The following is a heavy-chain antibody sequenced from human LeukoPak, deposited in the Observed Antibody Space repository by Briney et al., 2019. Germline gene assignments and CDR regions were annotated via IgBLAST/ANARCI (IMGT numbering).Heavy chain of an antibody. J-gene: IGHJ6*03. CDR1: GDSISSSSYY. V-gene: IGHV4-39*07. Sequence: SETLSLTCTVSGDSISSSSYYWEWIRQPPGKGLEWIGSSFYSGSTYYNPSLKSRVTISVDTSKNQFSLKLSSVTAADTAVYYCARGRGGSYWNYYYYYMDVWGKGTTVTVSS. CDR3: ARGRGGSYWNYYYYYMDV. D-gene: IGHD1-26*01. CDR2: SFYSGST.